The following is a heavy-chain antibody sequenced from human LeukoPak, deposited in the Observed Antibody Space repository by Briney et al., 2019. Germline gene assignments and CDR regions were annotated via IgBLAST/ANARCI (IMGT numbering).Heavy chain of an antibody. J-gene: IGHJ4*02. CDR1: GFTFSSYG. Sequence: GGSLRLSCAASGFTFSSYGMHWVRQAPGKGLEWMAFIRYDGSNKYYADSVKGRFTISRDNSKNTLYLQMNSLRAEDTAVYYCAKDRDSGYDLGGYFDYWGQGTLVTVSS. D-gene: IGHD5-12*01. CDR2: IRYDGSNK. CDR3: AKDRDSGYDLGGYFDY. V-gene: IGHV3-30*02.